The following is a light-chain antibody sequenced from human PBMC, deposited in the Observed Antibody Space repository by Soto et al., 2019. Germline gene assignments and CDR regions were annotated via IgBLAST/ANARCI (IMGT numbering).Light chain of an antibody. CDR2: EVS. J-gene: IGLJ1*01. CDR1: SSDVGGYNY. V-gene: IGLV2-14*01. CDR3: SSYTSSSSYV. Sequence: QSVLTQPASVSGSPGQSITISCTGTSSDVGGYNYVSWYQQHPGKAPKLMIYEVSNRPSGVSNRFSGSKSGNTASLTFSVRQAEDDADYDCSSYTSSSSYVFGSGTKVTV.